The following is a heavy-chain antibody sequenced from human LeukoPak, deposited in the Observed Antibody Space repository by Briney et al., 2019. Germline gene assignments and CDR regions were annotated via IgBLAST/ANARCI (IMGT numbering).Heavy chain of an antibody. V-gene: IGHV4-4*02. J-gene: IGHJ4*02. CDR1: GGSISSSNW. D-gene: IGHD3-3*01. CDR3: ARARYLIFGVVTRSFDY. CDR2: IYHSGST. Sequence: SETLSLTCAVSGGSISSSNWWSWVRQPPGKGLEWIGEIYHSGSTNYNPSLKSRVTISVDKSKNQFSLKLSSVTAADTAVYYCARARYLIFGVVTRSFDYWGQGTLITVSS.